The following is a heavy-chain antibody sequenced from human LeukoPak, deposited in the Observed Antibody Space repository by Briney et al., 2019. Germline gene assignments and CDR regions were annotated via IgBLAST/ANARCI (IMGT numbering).Heavy chain of an antibody. CDR3: ARGGSNGYNWFDP. D-gene: IGHD3-22*01. V-gene: IGHV3-53*01. Sequence: PGGSLRLSCAASGFTVSSNYMSWVRQAPGKGLEWASVIYSGGSTYYADSVKGRFTISRDNSKNTLYLQMNSLRAEDTAVYYCARGGSNGYNWFDPWGQGTLVTVSS. CDR2: IYSGGST. CDR1: GFTVSSNY. J-gene: IGHJ5*02.